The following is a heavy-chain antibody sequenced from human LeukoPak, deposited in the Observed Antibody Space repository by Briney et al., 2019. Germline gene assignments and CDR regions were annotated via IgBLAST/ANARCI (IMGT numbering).Heavy chain of an antibody. CDR3: ARDSPASSGEVDY. J-gene: IGHJ4*02. Sequence: GGFLRFSCAASGFTFSDYYMSWIRQAPGKGLEWVSYISSSGSTIYYADSVKGRFTISRDNAKNSLYLQMNSLRAEDTAVYYCARDSPASSGEVDYWGQGTLVTVSS. D-gene: IGHD2-15*01. CDR2: ISSSGSTI. CDR1: GFTFSDYY. V-gene: IGHV3-11*01.